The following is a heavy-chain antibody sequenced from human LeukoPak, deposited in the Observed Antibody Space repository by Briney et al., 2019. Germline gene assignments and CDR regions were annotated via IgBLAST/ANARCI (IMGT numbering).Heavy chain of an antibody. CDR3: AKGDSGMVRRYYFDY. CDR2: ISGSGGDT. J-gene: IGHJ4*02. Sequence: GGSLRLSCALSGFTFSSYVMSWVRQAPAKGLDWVSLISGSGGDTYYAASVKGRLTISRDISKNTLYLQMNSLSAEDTAVYYCAKGDSGMVRRYYFDYWGQGTLVTVSS. CDR1: GFTFSSYV. V-gene: IGHV3-23*01. D-gene: IGHD5-18*01.